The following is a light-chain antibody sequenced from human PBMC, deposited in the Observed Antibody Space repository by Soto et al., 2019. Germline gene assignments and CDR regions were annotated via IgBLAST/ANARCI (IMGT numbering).Light chain of an antibody. CDR3: QQYGSSGT. CDR2: GAS. V-gene: IGKV3-20*01. CDR1: QSINSD. Sequence: EIVMTQSPATLSVSPGETTRLSCRASQSINSDVAWYQQKVGQTPRLLIHGASTRATGIAARFSGSGSGTDFTLTISRLEPEDFAVYYCQQYGSSGTFGQGSEV. J-gene: IGKJ1*01.